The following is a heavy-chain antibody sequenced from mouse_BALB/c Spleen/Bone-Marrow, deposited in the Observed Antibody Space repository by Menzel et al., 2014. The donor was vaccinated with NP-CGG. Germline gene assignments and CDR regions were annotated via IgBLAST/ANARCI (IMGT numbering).Heavy chain of an antibody. CDR3: TRETTVVADFDY. V-gene: IGHV3-1*02. J-gene: IGHJ2*01. CDR2: IHFSGYT. Sequence: EVMLVESGPDLVKPSQSLSLTCTVTGYSITSGHGWHWIRPFPGNRLQWMGYIHFSGYTDYNPSLKSRISITRDTSKNQFFLQLNSVTTEDTGTYYCTRETTVVADFDYWGQGTTLAVSS. CDR1: GYSITSGHG. D-gene: IGHD1-1*01.